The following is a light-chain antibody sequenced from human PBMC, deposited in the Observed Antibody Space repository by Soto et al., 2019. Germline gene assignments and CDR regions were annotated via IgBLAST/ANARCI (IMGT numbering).Light chain of an antibody. CDR2: EVR. CDR1: SSDVGGYKY. V-gene: IGLV2-14*01. Sequence: QSVLTQPASVSGSPGQSITISCTGTSSDVGGYKYVSWYQQHPGKAPRLIFYEVRNRPSGIPLRFSASKSGNTASLTISGLQAEDEAHYYCSSFTSKSTLIFGGGTKLTVL. CDR3: SSFTSKSTLI. J-gene: IGLJ2*01.